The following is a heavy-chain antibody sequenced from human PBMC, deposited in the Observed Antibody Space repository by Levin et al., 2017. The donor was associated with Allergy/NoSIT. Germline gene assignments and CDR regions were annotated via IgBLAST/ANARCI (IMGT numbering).Heavy chain of an antibody. CDR1: GFTFSSYA. Sequence: GGSLRLSCAASGFTFSSYAMHWVRQAPGKGLEWVAVISYDGSNKYYADSVKGRFTISRDNSKNTLYLQMNSLRAEDTAVYYCARDPARDSSGYYGDYWGQGTLVTVSS. D-gene: IGHD3-22*01. CDR2: ISYDGSNK. J-gene: IGHJ4*02. CDR3: ARDPARDSSGYYGDY. V-gene: IGHV3-30*04.